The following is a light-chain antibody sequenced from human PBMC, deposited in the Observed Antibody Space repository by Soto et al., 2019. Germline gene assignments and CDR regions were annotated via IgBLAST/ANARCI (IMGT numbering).Light chain of an antibody. CDR3: QQANSYPWT. J-gene: IGKJ1*01. CDR1: QSVGTLY. CDR2: GSS. V-gene: IGKV3D-7*01. Sequence: IVLTQSPGSLSLSPGDRATLSCRASQSVGTLYLAWYQQKPGEAPKLLIYGSSSLLSGVPSRFRGTRSGTDFTLTISSLQPEEFETYYCQQANSYPWTFGQGTKVDIK.